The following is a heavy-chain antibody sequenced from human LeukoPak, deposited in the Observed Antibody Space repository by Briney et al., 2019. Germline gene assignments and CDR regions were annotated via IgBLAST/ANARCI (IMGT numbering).Heavy chain of an antibody. CDR1: GFSLSTSGVG. CDR2: IYWDDDK. CDR3: AHWYYYGSGSYYTLNFDY. D-gene: IGHD3-10*01. Sequence: ESGPALVNPTQTLTLTCTFSGFSLSTSGVGVGWIRQPPGKALEWLALIYWDDDKRYSPSLKSRLTITKDTSKNQVVLTMTNMDPVDTATYYCAHWYYYGSGSYYTLNFDYWGQGTLVTVSS. J-gene: IGHJ4*02. V-gene: IGHV2-5*02.